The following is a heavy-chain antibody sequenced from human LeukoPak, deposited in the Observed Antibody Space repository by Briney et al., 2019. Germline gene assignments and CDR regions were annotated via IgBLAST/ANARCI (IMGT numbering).Heavy chain of an antibody. CDR3: AKDHNIAVAGTPFDY. D-gene: IGHD6-19*01. V-gene: IGHV3-23*01. CDR2: ISGSGGST. CDR1: GFTFSSYA. Sequence: PGGSLRLSCAASGFTFSSYAMSWVRQAPGKGLEWVSAISGSGGSTYYADSVKGRFTISRDNSKNTLYLRMNSLRAEDTAVYYCAKDHNIAVAGTPFDYWGQGTLVTVSS. J-gene: IGHJ4*02.